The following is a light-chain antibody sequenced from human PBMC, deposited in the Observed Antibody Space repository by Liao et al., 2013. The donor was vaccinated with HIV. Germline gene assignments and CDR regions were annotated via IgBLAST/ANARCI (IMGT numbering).Light chain of an antibody. CDR2: QDT. CDR1: ELGYKY. V-gene: IGLV3-1*01. Sequence: SDELTQPSSVSVSPGQTASITCSGDELGYKYASWYQQRPGQSPVLVIYQDTKRPSGIPERFSGSNSGNTATLTISGTQAMDEGDYYCQTWDSSTVVFGGGTKLTIL. J-gene: IGLJ3*02. CDR3: QTWDSSTVV.